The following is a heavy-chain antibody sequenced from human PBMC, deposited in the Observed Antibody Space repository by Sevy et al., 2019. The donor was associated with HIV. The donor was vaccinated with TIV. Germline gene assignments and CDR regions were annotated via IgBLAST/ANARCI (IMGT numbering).Heavy chain of an antibody. CDR1: GGTFSKYA. V-gene: IGHV1-69*13. CDR2: IIPIFGTA. J-gene: IGHJ6*02. D-gene: IGHD2-2*01. Sequence: ASVKVSCKASGGTFSKYAITWVRQAPGQGLEWMGGIIPIFGTANYAQKFQGRVTITADESTSTAYMELSSLRSEDTAVYYCARDRGFSCTSEYGMDVWGQGTTVTVSS. CDR3: ARDRGFSCTSEYGMDV.